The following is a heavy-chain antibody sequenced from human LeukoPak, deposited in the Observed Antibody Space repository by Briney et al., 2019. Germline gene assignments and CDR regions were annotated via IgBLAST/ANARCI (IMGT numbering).Heavy chain of an antibody. Sequence: PSETLSLTCAVSGGSISSDIWWSWVRQPPGKGLEWIGEIYHRGTTNYNPSLKSQVTISVDKFKNQFSLKLSSVTAADTAMYYCAAQSGWYQDYWGQGSLVTVSS. V-gene: IGHV4-4*02. CDR1: GGSISSDIW. J-gene: IGHJ4*02. D-gene: IGHD6-19*01. CDR3: AAQSGWYQDY. CDR2: IYHRGTT.